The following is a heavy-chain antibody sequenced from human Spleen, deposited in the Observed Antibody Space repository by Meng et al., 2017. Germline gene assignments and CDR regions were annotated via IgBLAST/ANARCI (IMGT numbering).Heavy chain of an antibody. Sequence: QITLKESGPTLVKPTQTLTLTCTFTGFAVSASGVGVGWIRQPPGKALEWLALIYWNDDKRYSPSLKSRLTITKDTSKNQVVLSMTNMDPLDTATYYCAHRTYDYWSGYYDHFDFWGQGILVTVSS. D-gene: IGHD3/OR15-3a*01. CDR1: GFAVSASGVG. CDR2: IYWNDDK. J-gene: IGHJ4*02. CDR3: AHRTYDYWSGYYDHFDF. V-gene: IGHV2-5*01.